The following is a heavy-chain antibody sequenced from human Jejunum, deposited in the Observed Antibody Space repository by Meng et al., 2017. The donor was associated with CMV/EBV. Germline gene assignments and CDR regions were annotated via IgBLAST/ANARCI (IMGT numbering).Heavy chain of an antibody. CDR1: GYPVTDYY. Sequence: SGYPVTDYYIPWVQQAPGKGLEWMGLVDPEDGETISAEKSQDRVTISADTSTDTIYMELSSLRSEDTAVYFCALGLYTTSWFFDLWGRGTLVTVSS. D-gene: IGHD1-14*01. CDR2: VDPEDGET. CDR3: ALGLYTTSWFFDL. V-gene: IGHV1-69-2*01. J-gene: IGHJ2*01.